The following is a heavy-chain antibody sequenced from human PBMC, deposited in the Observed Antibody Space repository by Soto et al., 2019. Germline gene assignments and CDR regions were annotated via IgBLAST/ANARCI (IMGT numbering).Heavy chain of an antibody. CDR3: APASGGLDP. CDR1: GYTFNSYY. J-gene: IGHJ5*02. Sequence: QAQLVQSGAEVKKPGASVKVSCKASGYTFNSYYMHWVRQAPGQGLEWMGMINPSGVSTTYAFKFQGRVTMTRDTSTSTVYMELSSLRSEDTAVYYCAPASGGLDPWGQGTLVSVSS. CDR2: INPSGVST. V-gene: IGHV1-46*02. D-gene: IGHD3-10*01.